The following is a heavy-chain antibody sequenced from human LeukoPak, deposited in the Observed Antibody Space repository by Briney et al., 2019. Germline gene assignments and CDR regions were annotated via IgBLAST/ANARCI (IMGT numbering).Heavy chain of an antibody. Sequence: ASVKVSCKASGGTFSSYAISWVRQAPGQGLEWMGGIIPIFGTANYAQKFQGRVTITADESTSTAYMELSSLRSEDTAVYYCAGWGSGYYDYWGQGTLVTVSS. V-gene: IGHV1-69*13. D-gene: IGHD3-22*01. CDR2: IIPIFGTA. CDR3: AGWGSGYYDY. CDR1: GGTFSSYA. J-gene: IGHJ4*02.